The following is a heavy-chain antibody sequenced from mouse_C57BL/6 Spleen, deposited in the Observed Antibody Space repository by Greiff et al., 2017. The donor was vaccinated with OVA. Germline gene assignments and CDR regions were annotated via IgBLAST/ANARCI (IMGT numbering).Heavy chain of an antibody. D-gene: IGHD5-1*01. Sequence: VQLKESGAELVRPGASVKLSCTASGFNIKDDYMHWVKQRPEQGLEWIGWLDPENGDTEYASKFQGKATITADTSSTTAYLQLSSLTSEDTAVYYCTTEYLAWFAYWGQGTLVTVSA. J-gene: IGHJ3*01. CDR1: GFNIKDDY. CDR3: TTEYLAWFAY. CDR2: LDPENGDT. V-gene: IGHV14-4*01.